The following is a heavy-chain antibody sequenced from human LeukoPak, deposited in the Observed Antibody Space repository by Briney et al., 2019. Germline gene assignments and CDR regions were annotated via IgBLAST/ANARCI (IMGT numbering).Heavy chain of an antibody. CDR2: ISYDGSNK. Sequence: GGSLRLSCAASGFTFSSYARHWVRQAPGKGLEWVAVISYDGSNKYYADSVKGRFTISRDNSKNTLYLQMNSLRAEDTAVYYCARDALEVVPAAMGHEYYYYYYGMDVWGQGTTVTVSS. CDR3: ARDALEVVPAAMGHEYYYYYYGMDV. J-gene: IGHJ6*02. CDR1: GFTFSSYA. V-gene: IGHV3-30-3*01. D-gene: IGHD2-2*01.